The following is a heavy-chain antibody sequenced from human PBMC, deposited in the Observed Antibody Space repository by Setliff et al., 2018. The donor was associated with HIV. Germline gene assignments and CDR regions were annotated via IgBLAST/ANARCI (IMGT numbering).Heavy chain of an antibody. J-gene: IGHJ4*02. CDR2: ISGSGANI. V-gene: IGHV3-23*01. CDR1: GFTFSSYG. CDR3: AKVDSYAGKNLDY. D-gene: IGHD5-18*01. Sequence: PGGSLRLSCAASGFTFSSYGMSWVRQAPGKGLEWVSSISGSGANIYYADSVKGRLTISRDNSKNTLYLQMNSLSAEDTAVYYRAKVDSYAGKNLDYWGKGTLVTVSS.